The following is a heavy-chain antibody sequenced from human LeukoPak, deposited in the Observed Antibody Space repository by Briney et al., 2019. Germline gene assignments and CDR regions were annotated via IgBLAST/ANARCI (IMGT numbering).Heavy chain of an antibody. V-gene: IGHV1-18*01. CDR1: GYTFTSYG. CDR2: ISAYNGNT. Sequence: GASVKVSCKASGYTFTSYGISWVRQAPGQGLEWMGWISAYNGNTNYAQKLQGRVTITIDTSTSTAYMEVRSLRSDDTAVYFCARTEEDGFDYWGQGTLVTVSS. D-gene: IGHD1-14*01. CDR3: ARTEEDGFDY. J-gene: IGHJ4*02.